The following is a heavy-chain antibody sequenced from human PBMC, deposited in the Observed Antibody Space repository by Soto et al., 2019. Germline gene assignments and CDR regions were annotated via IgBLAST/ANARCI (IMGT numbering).Heavy chain of an antibody. CDR2: INGANGNT. Sequence: QVQVVQSGAEVKKPGASVKVSCKASGYSFSTYSMHWVRQAPGQGLEWMGWINGANGNTRYSQKVKDRVSISRDTPASTGYMELSSLRSEDTAVYYCARGKGMEENYYYHGMDVWGPGTTVIVSS. V-gene: IGHV1-3*01. CDR1: GYSFSTYS. CDR3: ARGKGMEENYYYHGMDV. D-gene: IGHD1-1*01. J-gene: IGHJ6*02.